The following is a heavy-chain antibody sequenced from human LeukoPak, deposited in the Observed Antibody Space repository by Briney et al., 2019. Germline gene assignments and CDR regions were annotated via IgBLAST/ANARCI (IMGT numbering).Heavy chain of an antibody. CDR2: MNPNSGNT. V-gene: IGHV1-8*01. CDR1: GYTFTSYD. CDR3: AIPKPDYYDSSGYYSYGIDV. J-gene: IGHJ6*02. Sequence: GASVKVSCKASGYTFTSYDINWVRQATGQGLEWMGWMNPNSGNTGYAQKFQGRVTITADKSTSTAYMELSSLRSEDTAVYYCAIPKPDYYDSSGYYSYGIDVWGQGTTVTVSS. D-gene: IGHD3-22*01.